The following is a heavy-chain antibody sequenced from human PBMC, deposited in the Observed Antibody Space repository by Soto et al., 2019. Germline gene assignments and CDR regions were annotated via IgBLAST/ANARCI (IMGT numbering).Heavy chain of an antibody. Sequence: ASVKVSCKASGYTFTNYGISWVRQAAGQGLEWMGWISGYNGNTKYAQKFQGRVTMTTDTPTNTAYMELRSLRSDDTAVYYCARDREYYYDSSGNYYYYYGMDVWGQGTTVTVSS. J-gene: IGHJ6*02. CDR1: GYTFTNYG. V-gene: IGHV1-18*04. CDR3: ARDREYYYDSSGNYYYYYGMDV. D-gene: IGHD3-22*01. CDR2: ISGYNGNT.